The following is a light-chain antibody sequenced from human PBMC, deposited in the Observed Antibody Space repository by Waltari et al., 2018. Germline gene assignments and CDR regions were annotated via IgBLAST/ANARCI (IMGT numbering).Light chain of an antibody. Sequence: SSGLTQDPAVSVALGQTVSITCQGGSLRTYDASWYQQKPGQAPILVIFGQNNRPSGSPDRFSGSSSGSMASLTITGAQAEDEADYYCGSRDSSVNLPYVFGTGTKVTVL. CDR3: GSRDSSVNLPYV. V-gene: IGLV3-19*01. CDR2: GQN. CDR1: SLRTYD. J-gene: IGLJ1*01.